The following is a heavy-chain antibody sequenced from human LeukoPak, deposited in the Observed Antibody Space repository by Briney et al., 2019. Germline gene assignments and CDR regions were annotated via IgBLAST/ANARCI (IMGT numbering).Heavy chain of an antibody. V-gene: IGHV3-23*01. Sequence: GGSLRLSCAASGFTFSSYAMSWVRQAPGKGLEWVSAISGSGGSTYYADSVKGRFTISRDNSKNTLYLQMNSLRAEDTAVYYCTTSNIVVVTTTYFDHWGQGTLVTVSS. CDR1: GFTFSSYA. D-gene: IGHD2-21*02. CDR2: ISGSGGST. J-gene: IGHJ4*02. CDR3: TTSNIVVVTTTYFDH.